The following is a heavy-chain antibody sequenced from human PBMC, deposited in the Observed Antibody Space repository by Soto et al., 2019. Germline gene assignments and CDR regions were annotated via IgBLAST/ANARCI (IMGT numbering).Heavy chain of an antibody. CDR1: GFTFSSYG. CDR2: ISYDGSNK. CDR3: AREWVSYCGGVCSAFDY. Sequence: QVQLVESGGGVVQPGRSLRLSCAASGFTFSSYGMHWVRQAPGKGLEWVAVISYDGSNKYYADSVKGRFTISRDNSKNTLYLQMNSLRAEDTAVYYCAREWVSYCGGVCSAFDYWGQGTLVTVSS. D-gene: IGHD2-21*02. V-gene: IGHV3-33*01. J-gene: IGHJ4*02.